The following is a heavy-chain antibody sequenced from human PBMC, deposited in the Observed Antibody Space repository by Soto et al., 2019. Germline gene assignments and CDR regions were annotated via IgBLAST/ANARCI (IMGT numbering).Heavy chain of an antibody. CDR2: IWYDGSNK. Sequence: QVQLVESGGGVVQPGRSLRLSCAASGFTFSSYGMHWVRQAPGKGLEWVAVIWYDGSNKDYADSVKGRFTISRDNSKNTLYLQMNSLRADDTAVYYCARGTVAGSDYWGQGTLVTVSS. D-gene: IGHD6-19*01. CDR1: GFTFSSYG. V-gene: IGHV3-33*01. J-gene: IGHJ4*02. CDR3: ARGTVAGSDY.